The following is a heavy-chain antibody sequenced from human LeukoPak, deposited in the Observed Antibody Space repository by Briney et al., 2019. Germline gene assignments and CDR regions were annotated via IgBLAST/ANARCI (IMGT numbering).Heavy chain of an antibody. CDR3: ARVGAVAGDY. Sequence: GGSLRFSGAASGVTFSSYSMTWFRQAPGKGLEWVSSISSSSSYIYYADSVKGRFTISRDNAKNSLYLQMNSLRAEDTAVYYCARVGAVAGDYWGQGTLVTVSS. CDR2: ISSSSSYI. V-gene: IGHV3-21*01. J-gene: IGHJ4*02. CDR1: GVTFSSYS. D-gene: IGHD6-19*01.